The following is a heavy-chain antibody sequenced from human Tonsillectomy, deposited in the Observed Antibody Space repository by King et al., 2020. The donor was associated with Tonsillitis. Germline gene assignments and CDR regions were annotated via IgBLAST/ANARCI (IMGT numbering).Heavy chain of an antibody. D-gene: IGHD3-3*01. CDR1: GFTFNSYG. J-gene: IGHJ4*02. CDR2: ISSISNFI. CDR3: TRNFWSGGTEGC. Sequence: VQLVESGGGLVQPGGSLRLSCAASGFTFNSYGMNWVRQAPGKGLEWIAYISSISNFIYYAASVKGRFTISRDNARNSLYLQMSSLRAEDTAVYYCTRNFWSGGTEGCWGQGTLVTVSS. V-gene: IGHV3-48*01.